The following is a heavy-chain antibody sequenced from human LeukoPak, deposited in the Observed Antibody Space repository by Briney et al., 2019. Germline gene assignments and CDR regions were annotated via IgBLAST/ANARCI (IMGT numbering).Heavy chain of an antibody. V-gene: IGHV4-34*01. CDR3: ARGRSHPKGYSYGSASPYYYYGMDV. J-gene: IGHJ6*02. Sequence: SETLSLTCTVYGGSFRGYYWTWIRQSPGKGLQWIGEVIHSGATNYNPSLTSRLIISVDTSKNQFSLKLSSVTAADTAVYYCARGRSHPKGYSYGSASPYYYYGMDVWGQGTTVTVSS. CDR1: GGSFRGYY. D-gene: IGHD5-18*01. CDR2: VIHSGAT.